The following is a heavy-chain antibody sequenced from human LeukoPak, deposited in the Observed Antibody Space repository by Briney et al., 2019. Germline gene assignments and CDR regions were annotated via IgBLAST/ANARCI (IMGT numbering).Heavy chain of an antibody. Sequence: GGSLRLSCAASGFTFSSYWMHWVRQVPGKGLVWVSRIDNDGSSTSYADSVKGRFTISRDNAKNTLYLQMNSLRAEDTAVYYCVRVRRDGSPGAFDIWGQGPMVTVSS. CDR3: VRVRRDGSPGAFDI. D-gene: IGHD5-24*01. CDR1: GFTFSSYW. V-gene: IGHV3-74*01. J-gene: IGHJ3*02. CDR2: IDNDGSST.